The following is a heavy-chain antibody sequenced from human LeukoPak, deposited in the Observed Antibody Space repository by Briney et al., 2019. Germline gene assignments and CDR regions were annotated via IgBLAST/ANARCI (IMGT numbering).Heavy chain of an antibody. D-gene: IGHD6-19*01. Sequence: GGSLRLSCAASGFTFSSYWMHWVRQAAGKGLEWVSDISSSGGTTYYADSVKGRVTISRDNSKKTLYLQMNSLRPEDTAVYYCAKFSSSGWSRSTNKWGQGTLVTVSS. CDR1: GFTFSSYW. CDR3: AKFSSSGWSRSTNK. V-gene: IGHV3-23*01. J-gene: IGHJ4*02. CDR2: ISSSGGTT.